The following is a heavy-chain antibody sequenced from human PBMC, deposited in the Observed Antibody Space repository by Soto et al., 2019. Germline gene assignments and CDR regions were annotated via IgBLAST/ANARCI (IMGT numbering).Heavy chain of an antibody. CDR1: GFTFSSYS. CDR3: ARDESRLLRYFDWLSFDY. V-gene: IGHV3-21*01. CDR2: ISSSSSYI. D-gene: IGHD3-9*01. Sequence: GGSLRLSCAASGFTFSSYSMNWVRQARGNGLEWVSSISSSSSYIYYADSVKGRFTISRDNAKNSLYLQMNSLRAEDTAVYYCARDESRLLRYFDWLSFDYWGQGTLVTVSS. J-gene: IGHJ4*02.